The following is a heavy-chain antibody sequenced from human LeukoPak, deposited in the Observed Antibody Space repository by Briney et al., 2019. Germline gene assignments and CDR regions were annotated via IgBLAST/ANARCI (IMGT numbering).Heavy chain of an antibody. J-gene: IGHJ4*02. CDR3: AKDQIREMATLPARSAFGY. Sequence: PGGSLRLSCAASGFTFSSYAMNWVRQAPGKGLEWVAVISYDGSNKYYADSVKGRFTISRDNSKNTLYLQMNSLRAEDTAVYYCAKDQIREMATLPARSAFGYWGQGTLVTVSS. V-gene: IGHV3-30*18. D-gene: IGHD5-24*01. CDR2: ISYDGSNK. CDR1: GFTFSSYA.